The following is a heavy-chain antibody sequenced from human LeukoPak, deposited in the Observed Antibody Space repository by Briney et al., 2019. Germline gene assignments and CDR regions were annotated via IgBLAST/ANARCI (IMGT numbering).Heavy chain of an antibody. Sequence: ASVKVSCKASGYTFTSYGISWVRQAPGQGLEWMGWISAYNGNTNYAQKLQGRVTMTTDTSTRTAYMELRSLRSDDTAVYYCAKGGSGNYYKPLDYWGQGPWSPSPQ. J-gene: IGHJ4*02. D-gene: IGHD3-10*01. CDR2: ISAYNGNT. V-gene: IGHV1-18*01. CDR1: GYTFTSYG. CDR3: AKGGSGNYYKPLDY.